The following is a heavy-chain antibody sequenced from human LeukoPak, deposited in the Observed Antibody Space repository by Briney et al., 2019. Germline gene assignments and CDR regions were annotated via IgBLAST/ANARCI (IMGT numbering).Heavy chain of an antibody. CDR1: GGSITSYY. J-gene: IGHJ1*01. D-gene: IGHD2-15*01. CDR2: IYHSGTT. CDR3: AQKAPYSPGYSQD. Sequence: SETLSLTCTVPGGSITSYYWTWIRQPPGKGLEWIGYIYHSGTTNYNPSLKSRVTISADTSKNQFSLKLSSVTAADTAVYYCAQKAPYSPGYSQDWGQGTLVIVSS. V-gene: IGHV4-59*01.